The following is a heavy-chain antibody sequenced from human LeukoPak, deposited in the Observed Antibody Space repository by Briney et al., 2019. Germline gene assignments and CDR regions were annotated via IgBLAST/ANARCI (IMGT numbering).Heavy chain of an antibody. CDR3: ATLQNWRFDY. J-gene: IGHJ4*02. CDR1: GFAFSAYY. D-gene: IGHD1-1*01. CDR2: ISHDGSQK. V-gene: IGHV3-7*03. Sequence: GGSLRLSCAASGFAFSAYYMSWVRQAPGKGLEWVAGISHDGSQKHYVDSMKGRFTISRDNAKSSLYLQLSSLRAEDTAVYYCATLQNWRFDYWGQGALVVVSS.